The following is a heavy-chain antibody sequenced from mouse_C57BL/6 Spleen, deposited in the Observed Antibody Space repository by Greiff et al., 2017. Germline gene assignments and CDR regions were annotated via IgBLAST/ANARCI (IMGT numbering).Heavy chain of an antibody. CDR1: GFTFSDYY. CDR3: ARGAYYYGSFDY. CDR2: INYDGSST. D-gene: IGHD1-1*01. J-gene: IGHJ2*01. V-gene: IGHV5-16*01. Sequence: EVQRVESEGGLVQPGSSMKLSCTASGFTFSDYYMAWVRQVPEKGLEWVANINYDGSSTYYLDSLKSRFIISRDNAKNILYLQMSSLKSEDTATYYCARGAYYYGSFDYWGQGTTLTVSS.